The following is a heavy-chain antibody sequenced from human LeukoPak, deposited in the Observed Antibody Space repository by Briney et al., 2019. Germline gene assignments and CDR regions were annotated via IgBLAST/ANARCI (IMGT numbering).Heavy chain of an antibody. J-gene: IGHJ4*02. Sequence: GGCVRLSYAGSGFTVSIYAMGWVRQAPGKGLEWVLAISGSGGSTYYADSVQGRFTISRDNSKNTLYLQMNSLRAEDTAVYYCAKVPSNYGHGPFDYWGQGTLVTVSS. CDR2: ISGSGGST. D-gene: IGHD3-10*01. CDR3: AKVPSNYGHGPFDY. CDR1: GFTVSIYA. V-gene: IGHV3-23*01.